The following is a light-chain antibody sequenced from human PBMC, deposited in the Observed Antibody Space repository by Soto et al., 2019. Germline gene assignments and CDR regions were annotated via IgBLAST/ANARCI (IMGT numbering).Light chain of an antibody. CDR2: GAS. CDR3: QQYGTSPPGT. Sequence: ILFSQSLGTLSSSRGERPSLSYGPIQSVSSSYLAWYQQKPGQAPRLLIYGASSRATGIPDRFSGSGSGTDFTLTISRLEPEDFAVYYCQQYGTSPPGTFGQGTKVDI. J-gene: IGKJ1*01. V-gene: IGKV3-20*01. CDR1: QSVSSSY.